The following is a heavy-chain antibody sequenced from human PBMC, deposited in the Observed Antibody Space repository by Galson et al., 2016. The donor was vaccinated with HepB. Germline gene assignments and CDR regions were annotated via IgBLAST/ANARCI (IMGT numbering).Heavy chain of an antibody. Sequence: SLRLSCAASGFTFSDYSMNWVRQAPGKGLGWVSSISRSSTHIYYADSVKGRFTISRDNAKSSLYLQMNSLRAEDTAVYYCARGPLNLSGPELGQMAEYFQHWGQGTLVTVSS. CDR1: GFTFSDYS. J-gene: IGHJ1*01. CDR3: ARGPLNLSGPELGQMAEYFQH. V-gene: IGHV3-21*01. D-gene: IGHD7-27*01. CDR2: ISRSSTHI.